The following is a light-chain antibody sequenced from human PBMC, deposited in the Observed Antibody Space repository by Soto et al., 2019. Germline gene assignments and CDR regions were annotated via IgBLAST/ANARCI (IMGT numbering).Light chain of an antibody. Sequence: DLQMTQSPSSLSASVGDRVTITCRTGQSISTYLHWYQQKPGKAPKLLIYAASNLQSGVPSRFSGSGSGTHFTLTINALQPEDSATYFCQQSYSTPPEYTFGRGTKLEI. CDR3: QQSYSTPPEYT. V-gene: IGKV1-39*01. CDR1: QSISTY. J-gene: IGKJ2*01. CDR2: AAS.